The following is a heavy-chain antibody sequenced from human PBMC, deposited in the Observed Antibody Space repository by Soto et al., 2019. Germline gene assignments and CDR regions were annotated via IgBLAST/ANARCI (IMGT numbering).Heavy chain of an antibody. CDR3: SRYYYCATYLKGFAY. CDR2: INHSGST. Sequence: PSETLSLTCAVYGGSFSGYYWSWIRQPPGKGLEWIGEINHSGSTTYNPSLKSRVTISVDTSKNQFSLKLSSVTAADTAMYYCSRYYYCATYLKGFAYWGQGIQVTVSS. V-gene: IGHV4-34*01. CDR1: GGSFSGYY. D-gene: IGHD3-16*01. J-gene: IGHJ4*02.